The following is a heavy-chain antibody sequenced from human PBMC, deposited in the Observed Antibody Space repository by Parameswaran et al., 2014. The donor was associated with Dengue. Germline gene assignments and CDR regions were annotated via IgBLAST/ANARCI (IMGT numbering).Heavy chain of an antibody. CDR3: ARHYDTPILGYYGMDV. CDR2: IFYTGTT. V-gene: IGHV4-39*01. D-gene: IGHD3-3*01. J-gene: IGHJ6*01. Sequence: WIRQPPGKGLEWIGSIFYTGTTYYNPSLRSRVTLSVETSRNQFSLRLSSVTATDTALYYCARHYDTPILGYYGMDVWGPRGPRSPSPQ.